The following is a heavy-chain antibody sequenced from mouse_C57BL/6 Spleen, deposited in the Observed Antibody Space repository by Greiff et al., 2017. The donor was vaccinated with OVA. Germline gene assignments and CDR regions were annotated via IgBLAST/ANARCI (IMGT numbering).Heavy chain of an antibody. Sequence: QVQLQQSGPELVKPGASVKISCKASGYAFSSSWMNWVKQRPGKGLEWIGRIYPGDGDTNYNGKFKGKATLTADKSSSTAYMQLSSLTSEDAAVYFCARGGREGDFDYWGQGTTLTVSS. J-gene: IGHJ2*01. CDR3: ARGGREGDFDY. V-gene: IGHV1-82*01. CDR1: GYAFSSSW. D-gene: IGHD3-3*01. CDR2: IYPGDGDT.